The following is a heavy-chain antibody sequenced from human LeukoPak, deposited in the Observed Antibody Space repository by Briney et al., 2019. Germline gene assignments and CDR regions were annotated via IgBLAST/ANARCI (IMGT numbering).Heavy chain of an antibody. J-gene: IGHJ3*02. CDR1: GYTFIDYD. CDR3: ARDNIRGYSYGRDAFDI. CDR2: MSPNSGKT. D-gene: IGHD5-18*01. Sequence: GASVKVSCKASGYTFIDYDINWVRQATGQGLEWMGWMSPNSGKTGYAQKFQGRVTMTRSTSISTAYMELSSLRSEDTAVYYCARDNIRGYSYGRDAFDIWGQGTMVTVSS. V-gene: IGHV1-8*01.